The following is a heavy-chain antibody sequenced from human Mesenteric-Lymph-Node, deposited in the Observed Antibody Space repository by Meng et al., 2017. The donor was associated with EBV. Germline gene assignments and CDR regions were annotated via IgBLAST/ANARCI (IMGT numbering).Heavy chain of an antibody. CDR3: ARVDYYDSSSLFDP. J-gene: IGHJ5*02. CDR1: GGSISSTNW. Sequence: LPGSGPGRVKPLGTRSLTCAVSGGSISSTNWWSWVRQPPGKGLEWIGEIYHSGSTNYNPSLKSRVTISLDKSKNQFSLKLSSVTAADTAVYYCARVDYYDSSSLFDPWGQGTLVTVSS. CDR2: IYHSGST. D-gene: IGHD3-22*01. V-gene: IGHV4-4*02.